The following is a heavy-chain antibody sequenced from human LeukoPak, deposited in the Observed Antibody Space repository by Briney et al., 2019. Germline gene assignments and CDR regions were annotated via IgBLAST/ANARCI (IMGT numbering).Heavy chain of an antibody. CDR1: DDSITMYY. CDR2: ASDSGTT. V-gene: IGHV4-59*01. CDR3: ARGLDRGNYYYMDV. D-gene: IGHD3/OR15-3a*01. J-gene: IGHJ6*03. Sequence: SETLSLTCTVSDDSITMYYWTWIRQPPGKGLEYIGYASDSGTTNYNPSLKSRVTVSVDRSKSQFSLRVTSVSAADTAVYCCARGLDRGNYYYMDVWGKGTTVIVSS.